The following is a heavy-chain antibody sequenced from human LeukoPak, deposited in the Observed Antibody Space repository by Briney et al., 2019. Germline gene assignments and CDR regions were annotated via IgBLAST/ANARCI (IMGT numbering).Heavy chain of an antibody. V-gene: IGHV3-30-3*01. Sequence: PGGSLRLSCAASGLIFSDYTMHWVRRAPGKGLEWVAVISYDGSNKYYADSVKGRFTVSRDNSKTTLYLQMDSLRAEDTAVSYCARPRGSRWSIPFDNWGQRTLVTVSS. CDR3: ARPRGSRWSIPFDN. D-gene: IGHD6-13*01. J-gene: IGHJ4*02. CDR2: ISYDGSNK. CDR1: GLIFSDYT.